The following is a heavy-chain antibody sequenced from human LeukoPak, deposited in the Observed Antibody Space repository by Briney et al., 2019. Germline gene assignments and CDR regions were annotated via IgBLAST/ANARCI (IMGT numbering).Heavy chain of an antibody. CDR3: ARAVTGDAFDI. Sequence: SETLSLTCTVSGGSISNYYWSWIRQPPGKGLEWIGYIYDSGSTNYNPSLKSRVTISVDTSKNQFSLKLSSVTAADTAVYYCARAVTGDAFDIWGQGTMVTVSS. D-gene: IGHD7-27*01. V-gene: IGHV4-59*01. J-gene: IGHJ3*02. CDR1: GGSISNYY. CDR2: IYDSGST.